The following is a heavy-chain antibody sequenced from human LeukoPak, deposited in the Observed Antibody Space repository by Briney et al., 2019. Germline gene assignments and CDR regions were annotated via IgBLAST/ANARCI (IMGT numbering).Heavy chain of an antibody. V-gene: IGHV4-59*01. J-gene: IGHJ4*02. D-gene: IGHD5-24*01. CDR2: IYYSGST. CDR1: GGSISSYY. CDR3: ARVGGDGYNIDY. Sequence: SETLSLTCTVSGGSISSYYWNWIRQPPGKGLEWIGYIYYSGSTNYNPSLKSRVTISVDTSKNQISLKLGSVTPADTAVYYCARVGGDGYNIDYWGQGTLVTVSS.